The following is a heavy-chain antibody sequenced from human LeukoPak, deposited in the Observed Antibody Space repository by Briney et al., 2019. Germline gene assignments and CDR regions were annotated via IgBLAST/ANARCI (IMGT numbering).Heavy chain of an antibody. CDR2: IIPIFGTA. D-gene: IGHD3-3*01. CDR3: ARDAILEWLPPSYYYMDV. CDR1: GGTFSSYA. J-gene: IGHJ6*03. V-gene: IGHV1-69*01. Sequence: TVKVSCKASGGTFSSYAISWVRQAPGQGLEWMGGIIPIFGTANYAQKFQGRVTITADESTSTAYMELSSLRSEDTAVYYCARDAILEWLPPSYYYMDVWGKGTTVTVSS.